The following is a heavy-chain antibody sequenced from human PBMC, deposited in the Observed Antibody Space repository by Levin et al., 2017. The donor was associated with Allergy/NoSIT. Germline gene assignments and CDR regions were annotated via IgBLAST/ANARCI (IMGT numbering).Heavy chain of an antibody. CDR2: ISGSGGST. D-gene: IGHD6-13*01. J-gene: IGHJ2*01. CDR1: GFTFSSYA. Sequence: ASVKVSCAASGFTFSSYAMSWVRQAPGKGLEWVSAISGSGGSTYYADSVKGRFTISRDNSKNTLYLQMNSLRAEDTAVYYCAKDPGYSSSWYYWYFDRWGRGTLVTVSS. CDR3: AKDPGYSSSWYYWYFDR. V-gene: IGHV3-23*01.